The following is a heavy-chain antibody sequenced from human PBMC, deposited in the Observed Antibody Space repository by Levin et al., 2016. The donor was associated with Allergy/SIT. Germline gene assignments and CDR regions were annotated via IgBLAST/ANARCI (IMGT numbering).Heavy chain of an antibody. CDR2: IYTSGST. D-gene: IGHD1-26*01. CDR3: ARVSTHGSFNY. Sequence: SETLSLTCTVSGGSINSGMYYWSWIRQPAGKGLEWIGRIYTSGSTNYSPSLKGRVSISLDTSDNQFPLKLSSVTAADTAVYYCARVSTHGSFNYWSQGTLVTVSS. V-gene: IGHV4-61*02. CDR1: GGSINSGMYY. J-gene: IGHJ4*02.